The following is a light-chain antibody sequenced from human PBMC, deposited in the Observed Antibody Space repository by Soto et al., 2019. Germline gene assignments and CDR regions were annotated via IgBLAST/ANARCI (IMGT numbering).Light chain of an antibody. J-gene: IGKJ2*01. CDR3: RQYYSTPYT. V-gene: IGKV1-39*01. CDR2: VAS. CDR1: QSISSN. Sequence: DIQMTQSPSSLSASVGDRVTLTCRASQSISSNLNWYQQKPGEAPKLLIYVASSLESGVPSRFSGSGSGTDYTLTISSLQPDDVGTYYCRQYYSTPYTFGQGTKLEIK.